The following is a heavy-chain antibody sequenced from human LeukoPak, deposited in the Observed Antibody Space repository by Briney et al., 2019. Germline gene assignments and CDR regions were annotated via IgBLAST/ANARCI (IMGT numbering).Heavy chain of an antibody. Sequence: ASVKVSCKASGYTFTSYDINGVRQATGQGLEWMGWMNPNSGNTGYAQKFQGRVTMTRNTSISTAYMELSSLRSEDTAVYYCARVLSIAARSGLDYWGQGTLVTVSS. CDR2: MNPNSGNT. D-gene: IGHD6-6*01. J-gene: IGHJ4*02. CDR1: GYTFTSYD. V-gene: IGHV1-8*01. CDR3: ARVLSIAARSGLDY.